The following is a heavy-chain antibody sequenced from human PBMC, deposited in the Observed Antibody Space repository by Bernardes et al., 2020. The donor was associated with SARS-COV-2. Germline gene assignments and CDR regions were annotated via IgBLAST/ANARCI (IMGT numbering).Heavy chain of an antibody. V-gene: IGHV7-4-1*02. CDR2: SNTNTGNP. CDR3: GPGRYFDWSIDY. CDR1: GYTFINYA. Sequence: ASVKVSCKASGYTFINYAMNWVRQAPGQGLEWMGWSNTNTGNPTYAQGFTGRFVFSFDTSVNTAYLQINNLQAEDTAAYYCGPGRYFDWSIDYWGQGTLVIVSS. J-gene: IGHJ4*02. D-gene: IGHD3-9*01.